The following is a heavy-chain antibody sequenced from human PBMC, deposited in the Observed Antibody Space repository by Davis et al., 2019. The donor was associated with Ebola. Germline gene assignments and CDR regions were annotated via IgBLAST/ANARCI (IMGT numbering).Heavy chain of an antibody. D-gene: IGHD2-2*01. CDR3: ARVGGGIVVVPAAIRYYYGMDV. CDR1: GFTFLNYA. J-gene: IGHJ6*02. V-gene: IGHV3-48*03. Sequence: GESLKISCATSGFTFLNYAMTWVRQAPGKGLEWVSYISSSGSTIYYADSVKGRFTISRDNAKNSLYLQMNSLRAEDTAVYYCARVGGGIVVVPAAIRYYYGMDVWGQGTTVTVSS. CDR2: ISSSGSTI.